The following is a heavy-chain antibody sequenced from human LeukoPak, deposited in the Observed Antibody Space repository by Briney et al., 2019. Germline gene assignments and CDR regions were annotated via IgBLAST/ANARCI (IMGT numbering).Heavy chain of an antibody. CDR3: ATNSGYVRTVGGGWLKTYYFDS. V-gene: IGHV3-23*01. CDR2: ISGSGGST. Sequence: PGGSLRLSCAASGFTFSSYAMSWVRQAPGKGLEWVSAISGSGGSTYYADSVKGRFTISRDNSKNTLYLQMNSLRAEDTAVYYCATNSGYVRTVGGGWLKTYYFDSWGQGTLVTVAS. D-gene: IGHD5-12*01. CDR1: GFTFSSYA. J-gene: IGHJ4*02.